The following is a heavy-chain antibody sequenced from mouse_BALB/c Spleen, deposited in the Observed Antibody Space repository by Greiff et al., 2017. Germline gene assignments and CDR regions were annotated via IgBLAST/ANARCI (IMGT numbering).Heavy chain of an antibody. CDR3: TRFYYYGSSYGYFDV. CDR2: IRLKSNNYAT. Sequence: EVKVEESGGGLVQPGGSMKLSCVASGFTFSNYWMNWVRQSPEKGLEWVAEIRLKSNNYATHYAESVKGRFTISRDDSKSSVYLQMNNLRAEDTGIYYCTRFYYYGSSYGYFDVWGAGTTVTVSS. V-gene: IGHV6-6*02. J-gene: IGHJ1*01. CDR1: GFTFSNYW. D-gene: IGHD1-1*01.